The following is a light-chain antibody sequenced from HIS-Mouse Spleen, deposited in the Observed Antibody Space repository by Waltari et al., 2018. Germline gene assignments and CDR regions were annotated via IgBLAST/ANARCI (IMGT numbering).Light chain of an antibody. CDR1: PSLLHSNAYNY. Sequence: DIVMTQSPLSLPVTPGEPASISCRSSPSLLHSNAYNYLDWYLQKPGQSPQLLIYLGSNRASGVPDRFSGSGSGTDFTLKISRVEAEDVGVYYCMQALQTPFTFGPGTKVDIK. V-gene: IGKV2-28*01. CDR2: LGS. CDR3: MQALQTPFT. J-gene: IGKJ3*01.